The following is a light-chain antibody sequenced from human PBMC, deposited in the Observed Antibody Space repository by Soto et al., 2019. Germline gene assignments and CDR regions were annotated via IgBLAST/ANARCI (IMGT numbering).Light chain of an antibody. J-gene: IGKJ1*01. Sequence: DIVMTQSPDSLAVSLGERATINCKSSQSVLYSSNNNNYLAWYQQKPGQPPKLLIYWASTRESGVPDRFSGSGSGTDFTLTISRLQAEDVAVSYCQQYYTPPLTFGQGTKVEIK. CDR2: WAS. CDR1: QSVLYSSNNNNY. CDR3: QQYYTPPLT. V-gene: IGKV4-1*01.